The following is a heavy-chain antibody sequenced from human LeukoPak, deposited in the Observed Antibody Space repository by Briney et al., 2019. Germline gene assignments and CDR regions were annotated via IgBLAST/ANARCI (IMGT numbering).Heavy chain of an antibody. CDR2: ISAYNGNT. V-gene: IGHV1-18*01. D-gene: IGHD1-26*01. CDR1: GYTFTSYG. CDR3: ASSWWELHEARFDY. Sequence: ASVKVSCKASGYTFTSYGISWVRQAPGQGLEWMGWISAYNGNTNYAQKFQGRVTMTRDMSTSTVYMELSSLRSEDTAVYYCASSWWELHEARFDYWGQGTLVTVSS. J-gene: IGHJ4*02.